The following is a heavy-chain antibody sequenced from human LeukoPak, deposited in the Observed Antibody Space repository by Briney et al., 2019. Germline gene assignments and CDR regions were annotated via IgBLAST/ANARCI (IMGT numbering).Heavy chain of an antibody. Sequence: GGSLRLSCAASGFTFSSHAMSWVRQAPGKGLEWVSAVTASADNTYYADSVKGRFTISRDNSKNTLYLQMNSLRAEDTAVYYCARNYYDSSGYDYWGQGTLVTVSS. D-gene: IGHD3-22*01. CDR2: VTASADNT. V-gene: IGHV3-23*01. CDR3: ARNYYDSSGYDY. J-gene: IGHJ4*02. CDR1: GFTFSSHA.